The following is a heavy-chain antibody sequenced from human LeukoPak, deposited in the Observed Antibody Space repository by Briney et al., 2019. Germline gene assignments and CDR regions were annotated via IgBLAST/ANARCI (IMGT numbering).Heavy chain of an antibody. Sequence: ASVKDSCKASGYTFTSYGVSWVRQAPVQGLEWMGWISAYNGNTNYAQKLQGRVTMTTDTSRSTAYMELRSLRSDDTAVYYCARVEMATIADYWGLGTLVTVSS. J-gene: IGHJ4*02. D-gene: IGHD5-24*01. CDR2: ISAYNGNT. CDR3: ARVEMATIADY. V-gene: IGHV1-18*01. CDR1: GYTFTSYG.